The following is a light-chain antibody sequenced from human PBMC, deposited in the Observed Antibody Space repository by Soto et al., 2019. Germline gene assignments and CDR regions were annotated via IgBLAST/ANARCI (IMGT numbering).Light chain of an antibody. CDR3: QQYNSYRT. CDR2: KAS. J-gene: IGKJ1*01. CDR1: QSVTTW. V-gene: IGKV1-5*03. Sequence: DIQMTQSPSTLSASIGDRATITFRASQSVTTWLAWYQQKPGKAPKLLIYKASSLESGVPSRFSGSGSGTEFTLTISSLQPDDFPIYYCQQYNSYRTFGQGGKVDI.